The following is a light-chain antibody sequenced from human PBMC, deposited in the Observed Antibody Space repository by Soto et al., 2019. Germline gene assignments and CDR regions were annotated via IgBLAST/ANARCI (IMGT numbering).Light chain of an antibody. CDR1: QTVSSNS. CDR2: GAS. Sequence: EIVLTQSPGTLSLSPGERATLSCRASQTVSSNSLGWYQQKPGQAPRLLIYGASTRATGIPDRFSGSGSGTDFTLTISRLEPEDFAVYCCQQYGTSPPTFGPGTKVDIK. CDR3: QQYGTSPPT. J-gene: IGKJ3*01. V-gene: IGKV3-20*01.